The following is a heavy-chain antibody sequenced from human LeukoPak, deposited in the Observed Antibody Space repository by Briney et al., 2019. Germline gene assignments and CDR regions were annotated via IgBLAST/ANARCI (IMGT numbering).Heavy chain of an antibody. J-gene: IGHJ6*03. Sequence: ASVKVSCKASGDTFTSYDINWVRQGTGQGGEWRGWRKPNSGNTGYAQKFHARVAITRNTSIRPAYMELSSLRSEDTAVYYCARGRSGYEQSYYYYYMDVWGKGTTVTVSS. V-gene: IGHV1-8*03. CDR1: GDTFTSYD. CDR3: ARGRSGYEQSYYYYYMDV. CDR2: RKPNSGNT. D-gene: IGHD5-12*01.